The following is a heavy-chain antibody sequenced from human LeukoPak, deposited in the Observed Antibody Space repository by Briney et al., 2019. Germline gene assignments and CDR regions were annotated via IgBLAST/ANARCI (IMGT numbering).Heavy chain of an antibody. CDR3: AKDRSAYYYDSSGYFNWFDP. J-gene: IGHJ5*02. CDR1: GFTFDDYA. CDR2: ISWNSGSI. D-gene: IGHD3-22*01. V-gene: IGHV3-9*01. Sequence: GGSLRLSCAASGFTFDDYAMHWVRQAPGKGLEWVSGISWNSGSIGYADSVEGRFTISRDNAKNSLYLQMNSLRAEDTALYYCAKDRSAYYYDSSGYFNWFDPWGRGTLVTVSS.